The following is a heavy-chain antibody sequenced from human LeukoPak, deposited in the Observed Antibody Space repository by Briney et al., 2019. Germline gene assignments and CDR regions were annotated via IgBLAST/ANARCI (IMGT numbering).Heavy chain of an antibody. Sequence: GASVKVSCKASGYTFTSYYIHWVRQAPGQGLGWMGMINPSGGSTKYAQKFQGRVTITRNTSISTAYMELGSLRSEDTAVYYCARGLLGSETGTTAYWGQGTLVTVSS. J-gene: IGHJ4*02. D-gene: IGHD1-1*01. CDR1: GYTFTSYY. CDR3: ARGLLGSETGTTAY. CDR2: INPSGGST. V-gene: IGHV1-46*01.